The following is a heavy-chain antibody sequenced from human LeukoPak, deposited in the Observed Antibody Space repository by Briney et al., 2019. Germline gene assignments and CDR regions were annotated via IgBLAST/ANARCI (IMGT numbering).Heavy chain of an antibody. V-gene: IGHV1-46*01. J-gene: IGHJ4*02. CDR3: ARGSIAAAGTGY. D-gene: IGHD6-13*01. CDR1: GYTFTSYC. CDR2: INPSGGST. Sequence: ASVKVSCKASGYTFTSYCMHWVRQAPGQGLEWMGIINPSGGSTSYAQKFQGRVTMTRNTSISTAYMELSSLRSEDTAVYYCARGSIAAAGTGYWGQGTLVTVSS.